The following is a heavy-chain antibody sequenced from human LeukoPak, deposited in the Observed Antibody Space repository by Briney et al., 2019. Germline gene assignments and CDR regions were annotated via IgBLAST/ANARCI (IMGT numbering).Heavy chain of an antibody. Sequence: SETLSLTCTVSGGSISSYYWSWIRQPPGKGLEWIGYIYYSGSTNYNPALKRRLTISLDTSKNQFSLKLSSVTAADTAVYYCARMVATIVSYYGMDVWGQGTTLTVSS. CDR1: GGSISSYY. V-gene: IGHV4-59*01. CDR2: IYYSGST. D-gene: IGHD5-12*01. J-gene: IGHJ6*02. CDR3: ARMVATIVSYYGMDV.